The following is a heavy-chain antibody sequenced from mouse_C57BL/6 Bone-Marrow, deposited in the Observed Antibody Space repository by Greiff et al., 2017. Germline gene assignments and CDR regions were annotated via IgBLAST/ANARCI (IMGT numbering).Heavy chain of an antibody. CDR3: AYPLYYYGSSPAY. J-gene: IGHJ3*01. CDR2: IYPRSGNT. CDR1: GYTFTSYG. D-gene: IGHD1-1*01. Sequence: VQLQESGAELARPGASVKLSCKASGYTFTSYGISWVKQSTGQGLEWIGEIYPRSGNTYYNEKFKGKATLTADKSSSTAYMELRSLTSEDSAVYFCAYPLYYYGSSPAYWGQGTLVTVSA. V-gene: IGHV1-81*01.